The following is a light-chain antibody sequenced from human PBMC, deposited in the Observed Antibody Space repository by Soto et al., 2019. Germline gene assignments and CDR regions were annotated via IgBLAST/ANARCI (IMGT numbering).Light chain of an antibody. Sequence: EIVMTPSPATLSVSPGEGATLSCRASQSVSSKLAWYQQKPGQAPRLLIYGASTRATGIPARFSGSGSGTEFTLIISSLQSEDSAVYYCQQYNSWLWTCGQGTKGDIK. CDR1: QSVSSK. CDR3: QQYNSWLWT. CDR2: GAS. J-gene: IGKJ1*01. V-gene: IGKV3-15*01.